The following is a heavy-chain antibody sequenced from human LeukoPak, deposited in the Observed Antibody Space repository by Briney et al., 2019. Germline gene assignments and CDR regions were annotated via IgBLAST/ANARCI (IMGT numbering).Heavy chain of an antibody. D-gene: IGHD3-3*01. CDR2: IYSGGST. V-gene: IGHV3-53*01. CDR3: ARGPGYYDFWSGYPNWLDP. J-gene: IGHJ5*02. CDR1: GFTVSSNY. Sequence: GGSLRLSCAASGFTVSSNYMSWVRQAPGKGLEWVSVIYSGGSTYYADSVKGRFTISRDNSKNTLYLQMNSLRAEDTAVYYCARGPGYYDFWSGYPNWLDPWGQGTLVTVSS.